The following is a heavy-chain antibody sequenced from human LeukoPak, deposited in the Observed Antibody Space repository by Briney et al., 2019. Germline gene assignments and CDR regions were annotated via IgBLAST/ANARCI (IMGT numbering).Heavy chain of an antibody. CDR1: GFTFDDYA. CDR3: AKDIGPGEYYYDSSGYFDY. J-gene: IGHJ4*02. V-gene: IGHV3-9*01. CDR2: ISWNSGSI. D-gene: IGHD3-22*01. Sequence: GGSLRLSCAASGFTFDDYAMHWVLQAPGKGLEWVSGISWNSGSIGYADSVKGRFTISRDNAKNSLYLQMNSLRAEDTALYYCAKDIGPGEYYYDSSGYFDYWGQGTLVTVSS.